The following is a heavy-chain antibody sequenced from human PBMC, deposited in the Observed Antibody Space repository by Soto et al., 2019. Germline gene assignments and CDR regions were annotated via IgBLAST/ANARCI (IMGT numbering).Heavy chain of an antibody. CDR2: ISYDGTDE. V-gene: IGHV3-30*18. D-gene: IGHD1-1*01. CDR1: GFSFSSYG. CDR3: AKQESVWNDHFDY. J-gene: IGHJ4*02. Sequence: QVQLVESGGGVVQPGRSLRLSCAASGFSFSSYGMHWVRQAPGKGLEWVAMISYDGTDEYYADSVKGRFTISRDNSKNAVYLQMNSLRAEDTAVYYCAKQESVWNDHFDYRGQGTLVTVSS.